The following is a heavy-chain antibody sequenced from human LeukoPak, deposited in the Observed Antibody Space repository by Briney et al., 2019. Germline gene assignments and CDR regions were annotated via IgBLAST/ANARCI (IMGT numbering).Heavy chain of an antibody. CDR3: VRDSTFGVDY. J-gene: IGHJ4*02. D-gene: IGHD3-10*01. V-gene: IGHV3-74*01. CDR1: GFIFSDFH. CDR2: ITSDGSGT. Sequence: GGSLRLSCEASGFIFSDFHMLWFRQSPGTGLVAVSRITSDGSGTTYADSVKGRFTISRDNAKNTLYLQMDCLRAEGTAVYYCVRDSTFGVDYWGQGTLVTVSS.